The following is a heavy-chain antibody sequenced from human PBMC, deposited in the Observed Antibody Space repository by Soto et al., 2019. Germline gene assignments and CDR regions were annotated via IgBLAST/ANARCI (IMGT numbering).Heavy chain of an antibody. D-gene: IGHD6-6*01. J-gene: IGHJ4*02. CDR1: GFSVSSNY. Sequence: VQLVESGGGVVQPGRSLRLSCAASGFSVSSNYMSWVRQAPGKGLEWVSVIYSGGTTYYADSVKGRFTISRDNSKNTLYLQMSSLRAEDTAVYYCAREPGSSGGDYWGQGTLVTVSS. CDR2: IYSGGTT. CDR3: AREPGSSGGDY. V-gene: IGHV3-53*01.